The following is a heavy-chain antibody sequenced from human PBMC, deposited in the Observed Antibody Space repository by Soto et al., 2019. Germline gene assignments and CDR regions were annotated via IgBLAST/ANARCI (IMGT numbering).Heavy chain of an antibody. CDR2: INPNSGST. Sequence: ASVKVSCKASGYTFTGSYMRWVRQAPGQGLEWMGWINPNSGSTYYADSVKGRFTISRDNSKNTLYLQMNSLRAEDTAVYYCARAPIIPGFFDYWGQGTLVTVSS. V-gene: IGHV1-2*02. CDR1: GYTFTGSY. D-gene: IGHD3-10*01. CDR3: ARAPIIPGFFDY. J-gene: IGHJ4*02.